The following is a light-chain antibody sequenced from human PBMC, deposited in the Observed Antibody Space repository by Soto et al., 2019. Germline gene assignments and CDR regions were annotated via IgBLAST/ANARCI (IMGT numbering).Light chain of an antibody. CDR3: QQCSVWPRT. Sequence: EIIMTQSPATLSVSPVERVTLSCRASQSVAGDLAWYQQKPGQAPRLLIYGASTRATGIPARFSGSGSGTEFTLTISSLQSEDFAVYFCQQCSVWPRTFGQGTKVE. CDR1: QSVAGD. J-gene: IGKJ1*01. V-gene: IGKV3-15*01. CDR2: GAS.